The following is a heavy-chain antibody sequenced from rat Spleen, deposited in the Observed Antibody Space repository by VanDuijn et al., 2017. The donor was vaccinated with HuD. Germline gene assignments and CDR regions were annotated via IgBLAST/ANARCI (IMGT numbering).Heavy chain of an antibody. CDR1: GFTFNSYD. CDR2: ISYDGSST. CDR3: ARGYAHY. V-gene: IGHV5-29*01. J-gene: IGHJ2*01. D-gene: IGHD1-12*03. Sequence: EVQLVESGGGLVQPGRSLKLSCVASGFTFNSYDMAWVRQAPTKGLEWVATISYDGSSTYYRDSVKGRFTISRDNAKSTLYLQMDSLRSEDTATYFCARGYAHYWGQGVMVTVSS.